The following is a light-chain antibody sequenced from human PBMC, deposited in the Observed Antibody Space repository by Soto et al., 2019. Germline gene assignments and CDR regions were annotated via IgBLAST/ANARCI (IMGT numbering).Light chain of an antibody. Sequence: QSALTQPASVSGSPGQSITISCTGTSSDVGGYNYVSWYQQHPGKAPKLMIYDVSNRPSGVSNRFSGSKSGNTASLTISGLQAEDEADYYCSSYTTNGSLVFGGETKLTVL. J-gene: IGLJ2*01. CDR3: SSYTTNGSLV. V-gene: IGLV2-14*01. CDR2: DVS. CDR1: SSDVGGYNY.